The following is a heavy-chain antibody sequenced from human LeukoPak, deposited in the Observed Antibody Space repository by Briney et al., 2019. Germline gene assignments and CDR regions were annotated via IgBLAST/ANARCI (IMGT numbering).Heavy chain of an antibody. D-gene: IGHD3-22*01. Sequence: PGGSLRLSCAASGFTFSSYWMHWVRQAPGKGLVWVSRINSDGSRTTYADSVKGRFTISRDNSKNTLYLQMNSLRAEDTAVYYCANHYDSSGHGAFDIWGQGTMVTVSS. V-gene: IGHV3-74*01. CDR2: INSDGSRT. CDR3: ANHYDSSGHGAFDI. CDR1: GFTFSSYW. J-gene: IGHJ3*02.